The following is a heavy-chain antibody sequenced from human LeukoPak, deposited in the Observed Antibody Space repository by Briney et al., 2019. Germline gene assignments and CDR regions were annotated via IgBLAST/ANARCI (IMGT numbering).Heavy chain of an antibody. CDR3: ARYGYSYGIGY. D-gene: IGHD5-18*01. CDR2: IYYSGST. Sequence: PSETLSLTCTVSSGSISSSSYYWGWIRQPPGKGLEWIGYIYYSGSTNYNPSLKSRVTISVDTSKNQFSLKLSSVTAADTAVYYCARYGYSYGIGYWGQGTLVTVSS. J-gene: IGHJ4*02. CDR1: SGSISSSSYY. V-gene: IGHV4-61*05.